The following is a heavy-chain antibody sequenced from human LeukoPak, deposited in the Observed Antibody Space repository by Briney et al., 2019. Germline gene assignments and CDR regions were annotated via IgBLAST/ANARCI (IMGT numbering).Heavy chain of an antibody. V-gene: IGHV1-46*01. CDR3: ARAGDNYDFWSGYYLIY. CDR1: GYTFTSYY. Sequence: ASVKVSCKASGYTFTSYYMHWVRQAPGQGLEWMGIINPSGGSTSYAQTFQGRVTMTRDTSTSTVYMELSSLRSEDTAVYYCARAGDNYDFWSGYYLIYWGQGTLVTVSS. D-gene: IGHD3-3*01. J-gene: IGHJ4*02. CDR2: INPSGGST.